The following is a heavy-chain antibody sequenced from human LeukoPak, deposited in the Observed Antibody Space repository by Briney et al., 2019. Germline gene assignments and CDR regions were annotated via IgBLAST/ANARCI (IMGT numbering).Heavy chain of an antibody. CDR3: ARKGERYMDV. J-gene: IGHJ6*03. Sequence: ASVKVSCKASGYTFTSYDINWVRQATGQGLEWMGWMNPNSGNTGYAQKFQGRVTMTRDTSISTAYMELSRLRSDDTAVYYCARKGERYMDVWGKGTTVTVSS. D-gene: IGHD1-26*01. CDR1: GYTFTSYD. CDR2: MNPNSGNT. V-gene: IGHV1-8*02.